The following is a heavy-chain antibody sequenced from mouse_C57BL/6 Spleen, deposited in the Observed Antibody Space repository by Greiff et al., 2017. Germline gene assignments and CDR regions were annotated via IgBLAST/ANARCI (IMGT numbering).Heavy chain of an antibody. Sequence: VQLQQSGPELVKPGASVKISCKASGYTFTDYYMNWVKQSHGKSLEWIGDINPNNGGTSYNQKFKGKATLTVDKSSSTAYMELRSLTSEDSAVYYCADVDAMDYWGQGTSGTVSS. CDR2: INPNNGGT. CDR3: ADVDAMDY. J-gene: IGHJ4*01. CDR1: GYTFTDYY. V-gene: IGHV1-26*01.